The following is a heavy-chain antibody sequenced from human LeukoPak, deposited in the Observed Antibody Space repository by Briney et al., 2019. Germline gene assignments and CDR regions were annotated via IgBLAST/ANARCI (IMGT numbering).Heavy chain of an antibody. J-gene: IGHJ6*02. D-gene: IGHD1-26*01. CDR2: INPSGGST. V-gene: IGHV1-46*01. Sequence: ASVKVSCKASGYTFTSYYMHWVRQAPGQGLEWMGIINPSGGSTSYAQKFQGRVTMTRDTSTSTVYMELSSLRSEDTAVYYCARTYCDYYYYYGMDVWGQGTTVTVSS. CDR1: GYTFTSYY. CDR3: ARTYCDYYYYYGMDV.